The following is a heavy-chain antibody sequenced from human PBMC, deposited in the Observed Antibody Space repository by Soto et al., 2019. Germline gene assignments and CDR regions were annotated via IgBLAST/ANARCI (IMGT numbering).Heavy chain of an antibody. CDR1: GYGIACCS. D-gene: IGHD6-13*01. V-gene: IGHV1-18*04. Sequence: VASVEACCEAPGYGIACCSRRWVRQAPGQGLEWMGWISAYNGNTNYAQKLQGRVTMTTDTSTSTAYMELRSLRSDDTAVYYCVRYSSSWYEDYWGQATLVTVSS. CDR2: ISAYNGNT. J-gene: IGHJ4*02. CDR3: VRYSSSWYEDY.